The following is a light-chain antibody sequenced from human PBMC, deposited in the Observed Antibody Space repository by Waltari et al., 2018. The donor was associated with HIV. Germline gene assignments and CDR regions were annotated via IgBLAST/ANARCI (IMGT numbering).Light chain of an antibody. V-gene: IGLV3-19*01. CDR1: SLSSYY. CDR2: GNT. J-gene: IGLJ1*01. Sequence: SSELTQDPAVSVALGQTVRITCQGDSLSSYYASWYQQKPGQAPVLFINGNTNRPSGIPDRFSGSISGNTASLTITGAQAEDEADYYCNSRDSSGNHLRVFGTGTKVTVL. CDR3: NSRDSSGNHLRV.